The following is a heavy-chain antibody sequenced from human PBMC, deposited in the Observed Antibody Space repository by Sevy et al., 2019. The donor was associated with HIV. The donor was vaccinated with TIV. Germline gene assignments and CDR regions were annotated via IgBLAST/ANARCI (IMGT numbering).Heavy chain of an antibody. J-gene: IGHJ4*02. V-gene: IGHV4-38-2*01. Sequence: SETLSLTCAVSGYSISSGYYWGWIRQPPGKGLEGLGSIYHTGKAYYNPSLKSRVSISVDTSKNQFSLNLSSVTAADTAVYYCARSSRSSSDWGQGTLVTVSS. CDR3: ARSSRSSSD. CDR1: GYSISSGYY. CDR2: IYHTGKA. D-gene: IGHD6-6*01.